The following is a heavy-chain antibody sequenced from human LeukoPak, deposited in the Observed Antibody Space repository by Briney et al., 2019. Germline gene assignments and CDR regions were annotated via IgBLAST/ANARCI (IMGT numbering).Heavy chain of an antibody. CDR2: ITNAAGTT. CDR1: GFTFSTYA. V-gene: IGHV3-23*01. CDR3: AKDGLSGYNFDY. J-gene: IGHJ4*02. Sequence: GGSLRLSCAGSGFTFSTYAMAWVRQAPGKGLEWVSSITNAAGTTSHADSVKGRFTISRDNSKNTLYLQMKSLRGEDTAVYYCAKDGLSGYNFDYWGRGTLVTVSS. D-gene: IGHD5-24*01.